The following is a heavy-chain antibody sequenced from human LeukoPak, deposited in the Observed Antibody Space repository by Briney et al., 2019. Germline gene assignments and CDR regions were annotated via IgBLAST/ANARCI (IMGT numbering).Heavy chain of an antibody. V-gene: IGHV3-48*03. CDR2: ISSSGSTI. CDR3: ARYPRFYYDILTEALDV. CDR1: GFTFSSYE. D-gene: IGHD3-9*01. J-gene: IGHJ6*04. Sequence: GGSLRLSCAASGFTFSSYEMNWVRQAPGKGLEWVSYISSSGSTIYYADSVKGRFTISRDNAKNPLYLQMNSLRAEDTAVYYCARYPRFYYDILTEALDVWGKGTTVTVSS.